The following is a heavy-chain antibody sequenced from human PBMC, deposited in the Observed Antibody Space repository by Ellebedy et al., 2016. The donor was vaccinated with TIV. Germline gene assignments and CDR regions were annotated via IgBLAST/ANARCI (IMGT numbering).Heavy chain of an antibody. CDR3: ARVECNSISCPGAFDI. J-gene: IGHJ3*02. D-gene: IGHD2-2*01. CDR1: GFTFSSYW. V-gene: IGHV3-74*01. CDR2: ISSDGTGT. Sequence: GESLKISCATSGFTFSSYWMHWVRQAPGKGLVWVSRISSDGTGTSCADPMQGRFTISRDNAKNTLYLQMNSLRAEDTAVYYCARVECNSISCPGAFDIWGQGTMVTVSS.